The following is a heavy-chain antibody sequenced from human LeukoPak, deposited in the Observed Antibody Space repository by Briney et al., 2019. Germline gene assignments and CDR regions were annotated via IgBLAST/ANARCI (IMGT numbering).Heavy chain of an antibody. J-gene: IGHJ4*02. CDR3: TRGGHYGGYWWGY. V-gene: IGHV1-18*01. CDR1: GYTFSSYG. Sequence: ASVKVSCKASGYTFSSYGISWVRQAPGQGLEWMGWISGDNGNTNYAQKFQGRVTMTTDTSTNTAYMELRSLRSDDTAVYYCTRGGHYGGYWWGYWGQGTLLTVSS. CDR2: ISGDNGNT. D-gene: IGHD4-23*01.